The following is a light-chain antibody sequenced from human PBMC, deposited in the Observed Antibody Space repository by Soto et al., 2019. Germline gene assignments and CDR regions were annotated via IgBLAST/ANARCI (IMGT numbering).Light chain of an antibody. V-gene: IGLV2-8*01. CDR2: EVS. Sequence: QSVLTQPPSASGSPGQSVTISCTGTSSDVGGYNYVSWYQQHPGKAPKLMIYEVSKRPSGVPDHFSGSKSGNTASLTVSGLQAEDEADYYCSSYAGSFYVFGTGTKVTVL. J-gene: IGLJ1*01. CDR1: SSDVGGYNY. CDR3: SSYAGSFYV.